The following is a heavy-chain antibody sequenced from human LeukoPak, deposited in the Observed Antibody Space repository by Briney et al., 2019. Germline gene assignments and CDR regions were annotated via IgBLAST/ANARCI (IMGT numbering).Heavy chain of an antibody. CDR2: IYHSGST. Sequence: PSETLSLTCTVSGYSISSGYYWGWIRQPPGKGLEWIGSIYHSGSTYYNPSLKSRVTISVDTSKNQFSLKLSSVTAADTAVYYCARRIVVVIEGGEYYYYMDVWGKGTTVTVSS. CDR1: GYSISSGYY. J-gene: IGHJ6*03. CDR3: ARRIVVVIEGGEYYYYMDV. V-gene: IGHV4-38-2*02. D-gene: IGHD3-22*01.